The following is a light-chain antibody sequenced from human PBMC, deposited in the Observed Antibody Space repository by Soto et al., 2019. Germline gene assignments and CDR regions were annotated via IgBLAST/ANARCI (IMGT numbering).Light chain of an antibody. CDR1: SSEFGGYNY. CDR3: SSYTTSSTPYV. V-gene: IGLV2-14*03. CDR2: DVT. Sequence: QSVLTQPASVSGSPGQSITISCTGTSSEFGGYNYVSWYQQHPVKAPKLMIYDVTNRPSGISDRFSGSKSGNTASLTISGLQAEDEADYYCSSYTTSSTPYVFGTGTKVTVL. J-gene: IGLJ1*01.